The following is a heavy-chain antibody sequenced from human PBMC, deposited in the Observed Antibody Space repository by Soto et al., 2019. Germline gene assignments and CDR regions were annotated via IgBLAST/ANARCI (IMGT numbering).Heavy chain of an antibody. CDR2: ISGSGGST. J-gene: IGHJ4*02. V-gene: IGHV3-23*01. CDR3: AKHSNWYDVVDY. Sequence: EVQLLESGGGLVEPGGSLRLSCAASGFTFSSYAMSWVRQAPGKGLEWVSAISGSGGSTYYADSVKGRFTISRDNSKNTVYLQVKSLRAEDTAVYHCAKHSNWYDVVDYWGQGTLVTVSS. D-gene: IGHD6-13*01. CDR1: GFTFSSYA.